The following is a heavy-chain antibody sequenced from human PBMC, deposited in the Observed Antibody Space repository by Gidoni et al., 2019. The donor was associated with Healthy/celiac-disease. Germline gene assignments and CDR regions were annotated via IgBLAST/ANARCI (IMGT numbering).Heavy chain of an antibody. V-gene: IGHV3-21*01. CDR3: ARVGDGSFDI. D-gene: IGHD5-12*01. CDR1: GFPFSSYS. CDR2: ISSSSSYI. Sequence: ELQLVESGGGLVKPGGSLRLSCAASGFPFSSYSMNWVRQAPGKGLEVVASISSSSSYIFYADSVKGRFTISRDNAKNSLYLQMNSLRDEDTAVYDGARVGDGSFDIWGQVTMVTVSS. J-gene: IGHJ3*02.